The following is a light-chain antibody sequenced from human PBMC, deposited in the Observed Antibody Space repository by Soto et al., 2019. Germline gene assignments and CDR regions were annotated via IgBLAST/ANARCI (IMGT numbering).Light chain of an antibody. V-gene: IGLV2-8*01. Sequence: QSVLTQPPSASGSPGQSVTISCTGTSSDVGGYNSVSWYQQHPGKAPKLMIYEVSKQPSGVPDRFSGSKSGNTASLTVSGLQAEDEADYYCSSYAGSTNYVLFGGGTQLTVL. J-gene: IGLJ2*01. CDR2: EVS. CDR1: SSDVGGYNS. CDR3: SSYAGSTNYVL.